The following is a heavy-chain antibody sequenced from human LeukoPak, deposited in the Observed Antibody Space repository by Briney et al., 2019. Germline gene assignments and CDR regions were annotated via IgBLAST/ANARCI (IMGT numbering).Heavy chain of an antibody. D-gene: IGHD1-26*01. CDR1: GGSISSGSYY. Sequence: SETLSLTCTVSGGSISSGSYYWSWIRQPAGKGLEWIGRIYTSGSTNYNPSLKSRVTISVDTSKNQFSLKLSSVTAADTAMYYCAKSGGYGLIDYWGQGTLVTVSS. V-gene: IGHV4-61*02. CDR3: AKSGGYGLIDY. CDR2: IYTSGST. J-gene: IGHJ4*02.